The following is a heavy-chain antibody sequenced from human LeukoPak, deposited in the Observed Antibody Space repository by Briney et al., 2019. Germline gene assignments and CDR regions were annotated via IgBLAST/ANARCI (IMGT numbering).Heavy chain of an antibody. D-gene: IGHD3-22*01. CDR3: ARGLYYDSSTPSGY. J-gene: IGHJ4*02. V-gene: IGHV4-4*07. Sequence: SETLSLTCTVSGGSISSYYWSWIRQPAGKGLGWIGRVCSSGSTNYNPSLTSRVTMSVDTSKNQFSLRLSSVTAADTAVYYCARGLYYDSSTPSGYWGQGTLVTVSS. CDR2: VCSSGST. CDR1: GGSISSYY.